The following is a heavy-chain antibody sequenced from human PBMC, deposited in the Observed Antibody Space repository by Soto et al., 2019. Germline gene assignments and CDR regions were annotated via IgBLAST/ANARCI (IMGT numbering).Heavy chain of an antibody. CDR2: ISYDGSNK. CDR3: AKDYHYYDSSGLDY. D-gene: IGHD3-22*01. V-gene: IGHV3-30*18. J-gene: IGHJ4*02. CDR1: GFTFSSYG. Sequence: QVQLVESGGGVVQPGRSLRLSCAASGFTFSSYGMHWVRQAPGKGLEWVAVISYDGSNKYYADSVKGRFTISRDNSKNTLYLQMNSLRAEDTAVYYCAKDYHYYDSSGLDYWGQETLVTVSS.